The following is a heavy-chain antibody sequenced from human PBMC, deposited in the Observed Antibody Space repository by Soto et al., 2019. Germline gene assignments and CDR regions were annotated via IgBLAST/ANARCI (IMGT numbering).Heavy chain of an antibody. CDR3: ARGMTTVTTLDY. D-gene: IGHD4-17*01. V-gene: IGHV4-30-2*01. Sequence: SETLSLTCAVSGGSISSGGYSWSWIRQPPGEGLEWIGYIYHSGSTYYNPSLKSRATISLYRSKKQFSLKLSSVTAAETAVYYCARGMTTVTTLDYWGQGTLVTV. CDR2: IYHSGST. CDR1: GGSISSGGYS. J-gene: IGHJ4*02.